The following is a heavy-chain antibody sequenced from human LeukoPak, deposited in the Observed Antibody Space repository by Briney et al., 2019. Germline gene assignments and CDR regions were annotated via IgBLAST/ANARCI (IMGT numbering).Heavy chain of an antibody. V-gene: IGHV1-69*06. J-gene: IGHJ5*02. CDR1: GGTFNSYA. D-gene: IGHD2-21*02. CDR2: IIPIFGTA. Sequence: GASVTVSYKASGGTFNSYAISWVRQAPGQGLEWMGGIIPIFGTANYAQKFQGRVTITADNSTRTPYMELSSLRPEDPPVYYCARGPRQYPPLLFLSWFDPWGQGTRVTVSS. CDR3: ARGPRQYPPLLFLSWFDP.